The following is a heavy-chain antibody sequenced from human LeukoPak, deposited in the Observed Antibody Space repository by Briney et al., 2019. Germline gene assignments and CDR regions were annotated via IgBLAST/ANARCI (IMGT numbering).Heavy chain of an antibody. CDR1: GYTFTGYY. J-gene: IGHJ4*02. CDR2: INPNSGGT. V-gene: IGHV1-2*06. CDR3: ASYSSGYSSFDY. Sequence: ASVKVSCKASGYTFTGYYMHWLRQAPGQGLEWMGRINPNSGGTNYAQKFQGRVTMTRDTSISTAYMELSRLRSDDTAVYYCASYSSGYSSFDYWGQGTLVTVSS. D-gene: IGHD3-22*01.